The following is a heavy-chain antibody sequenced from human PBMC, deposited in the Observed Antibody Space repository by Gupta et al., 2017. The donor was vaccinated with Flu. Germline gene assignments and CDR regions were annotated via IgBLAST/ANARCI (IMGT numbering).Heavy chain of an antibody. Sequence: LGQGLEWMGWINPRSGVTNFAQKFHGRFTMTRDTSMNTAYMELSGLRSDDTAVYFCARDAIKYSSSSQDDYWGQGTLVTVSS. V-gene: IGHV1-2*02. CDR2: INPRSGVT. J-gene: IGHJ4*02. D-gene: IGHD6-6*01. CDR3: ARDAIKYSSSSQDDY.